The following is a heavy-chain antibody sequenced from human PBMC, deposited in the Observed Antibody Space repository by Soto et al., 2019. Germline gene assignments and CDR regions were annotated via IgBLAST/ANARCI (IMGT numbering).Heavy chain of an antibody. CDR2: IYSGGST. Sequence: GGSLRLSCAASGFTVSSNYMSWVRQAPGKGLEWVSVIYSGGSTYYADSVKGRFTISRDNSKNTLYLQLNSLMADDTAVYYCSRSWNYYSGMAVWGQGTTVTVS. CDR1: GFTVSSNY. D-gene: IGHD5-12*01. J-gene: IGHJ6*02. V-gene: IGHV3-53*01. CDR3: SRSWNYYSGMAV.